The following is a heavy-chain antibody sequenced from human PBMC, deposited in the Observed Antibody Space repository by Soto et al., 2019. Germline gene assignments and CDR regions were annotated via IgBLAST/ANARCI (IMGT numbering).Heavy chain of an antibody. D-gene: IGHD6-13*01. V-gene: IGHV3-30*18. J-gene: IGHJ4*02. CDR2: ISYDGSNK. Sequence: QVQLVESGGGVVQPGRSLRLSCAASGFTFSSYGMHWVRQAPGKGLEWVAVISYDGSNKYYADSVKGRFTISRDNSKNTLYLQMNSLRAEDTAVYYCAKGNSSWYYFDYWGQGTLVTVS. CDR1: GFTFSSYG. CDR3: AKGNSSWYYFDY.